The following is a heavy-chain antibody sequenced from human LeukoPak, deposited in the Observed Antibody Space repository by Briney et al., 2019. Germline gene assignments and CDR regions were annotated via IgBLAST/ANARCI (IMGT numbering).Heavy chain of an antibody. CDR3: ATRRGGPYPYYFDH. D-gene: IGHD2-15*01. V-gene: IGHV4-34*01. Sequence: PSETLSLTCAVSGDSLSGYYWSCIRESPGAGRGWIGEVNDRGTTNYNPNLKSRVTISVVTPSNQFSLRLTSVTAADTAIYFCATRRGGPYPYYFDHWDQGALVTVSS. J-gene: IGHJ4*02. CDR2: VNDRGTT. CDR1: GDSLSGYY.